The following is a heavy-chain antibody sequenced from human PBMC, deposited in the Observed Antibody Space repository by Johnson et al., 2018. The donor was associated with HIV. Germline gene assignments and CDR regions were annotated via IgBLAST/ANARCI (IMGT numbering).Heavy chain of an antibody. D-gene: IGHD2-21*01. Sequence: VQLVESGGGLVQPGGSLRLSCAASGFTFSSNAMSWVRQAPGKGLEWVSGISGSGGSTYYADSVKGRFTISRDNSKNTLYLQMNSLRAEDTAVYYCAKRPGGCGGDCYSPYLFDIWGQGTMVTVSS. CDR3: AKRPGGCGGDCYSPYLFDI. V-gene: IGHV3-23*04. CDR2: ISGSGGST. J-gene: IGHJ3*02. CDR1: GFTFSSNA.